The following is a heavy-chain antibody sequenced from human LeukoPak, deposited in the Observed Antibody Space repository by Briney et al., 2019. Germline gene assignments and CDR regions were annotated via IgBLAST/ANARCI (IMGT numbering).Heavy chain of an antibody. Sequence: GASVKVSCKASGYTFTGYYMHWVRQAPGQGLEWMGWINPNSGGTNYAQKFQGRVTMTRDTSISTAYMEQSRLRSDDTAVYYCARLTGYCDFWSANGGYWGQGTLVTVSS. CDR1: GYTFTGYY. CDR2: INPNSGGT. J-gene: IGHJ4*02. V-gene: IGHV1-2*02. D-gene: IGHD3-3*01. CDR3: ARLTGYCDFWSANGGY.